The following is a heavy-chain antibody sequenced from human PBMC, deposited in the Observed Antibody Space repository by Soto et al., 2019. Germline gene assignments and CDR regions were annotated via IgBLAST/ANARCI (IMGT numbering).Heavy chain of an antibody. Sequence: SETLSLTCTVSGGSMSSYYWTWIRQPAGKGLEWIGRVYSSGGTHYNPSLKSRVTISLDTSENQFSLRLLSVTDADTAVYYCARGQRFSDWFDPWGQGTLVTVSS. V-gene: IGHV4-4*07. CDR2: VYSSGGT. CDR3: ARGQRFSDWFDP. CDR1: GGSMSSYY. D-gene: IGHD3-3*01. J-gene: IGHJ5*02.